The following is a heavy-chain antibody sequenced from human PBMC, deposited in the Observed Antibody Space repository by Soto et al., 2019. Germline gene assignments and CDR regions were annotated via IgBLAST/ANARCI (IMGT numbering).Heavy chain of an antibody. CDR1: EFTFSGRS. D-gene: IGHD3-10*01. CDR3: ARGWFGPDV. Sequence: EVQLVESGGGLVQPGGSLRLSCAASEFTFSGRSVHWVRQAPGKGLVWVSGIDTVGTDSTYADSVKGRFTSSRDNAKNTVYLQMNSLRVEDTAGYYCARGWFGPDVWGKGTTVTVSS. V-gene: IGHV3-74*01. CDR2: IDTVGTDS. J-gene: IGHJ6*03.